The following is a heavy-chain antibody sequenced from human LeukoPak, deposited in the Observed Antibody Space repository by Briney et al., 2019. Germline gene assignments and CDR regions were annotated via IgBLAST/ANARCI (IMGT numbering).Heavy chain of an antibody. V-gene: IGHV3-7*01. J-gene: IGHJ4*02. CDR2: IKEDGHEK. CDR3: ARHGYYVFDY. Sequence: PGGSLRLSCAGSGFTFSSHWMGWVRQAPGKGLEWLANIKEDGHEKCYVDSVQGRFTISRDNAKNSLFLQMDSLRAEDTAVYFCARHGYYVFDYWGQGTLVTVSS. CDR1: GFTFSSHW. D-gene: IGHD4-17*01.